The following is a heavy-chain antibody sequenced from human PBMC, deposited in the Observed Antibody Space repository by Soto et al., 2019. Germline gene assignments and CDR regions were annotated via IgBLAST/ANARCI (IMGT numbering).Heavy chain of an antibody. Sequence: PSETRSLTCTVSGGSLSSYYWMWIRQLPGKGLEWMGYIHYSGATNYNPSLQSRVTMSVDTPKNQFSLKVTSVTAADTAVYYCARESPGAEHFYYWGQGTLVTVSS. CDR2: IHYSGAT. J-gene: IGHJ4*02. V-gene: IGHV4-59*01. CDR1: GGSLSSYY. D-gene: IGHD1-26*01. CDR3: ARESPGAEHFYY.